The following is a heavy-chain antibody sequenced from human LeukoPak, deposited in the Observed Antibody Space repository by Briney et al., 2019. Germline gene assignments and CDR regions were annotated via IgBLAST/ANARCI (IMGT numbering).Heavy chain of an antibody. V-gene: IGHV3-23*01. Sequence: GGSLRLSCAASGFTFSSYAMSCVRQAPGKGLEWVSAISGSGGSTYYADSVKGRFTISRDNSKNTLYLQMNSLRAEDTAVYYCAKGLSVGATRAYYFDYWGQGTLVTVSS. CDR3: AKGLSVGATRAYYFDY. D-gene: IGHD1-26*01. J-gene: IGHJ4*02. CDR1: GFTFSSYA. CDR2: ISGSGGST.